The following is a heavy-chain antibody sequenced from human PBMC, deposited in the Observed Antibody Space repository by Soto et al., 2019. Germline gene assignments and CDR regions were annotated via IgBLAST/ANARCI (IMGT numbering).Heavy chain of an antibody. D-gene: IGHD3-3*01. J-gene: IGHJ4*02. CDR1: GVSVSSTSYY. CDR2: ISYSGRT. V-gene: IGHV4-39*01. Sequence: QVQLQESGPGLVKPSETLSLTCTVSGVSVSSTSYYWAWIRQPPGKGLEWIGSISYSGRTYSNPSLKSRLSISVDTSKNQVSLKLKYVTAADTAVFHCARLRRGLLEWLFTFDFWGQGTLVTVSS. CDR3: ARLRRGLLEWLFTFDF.